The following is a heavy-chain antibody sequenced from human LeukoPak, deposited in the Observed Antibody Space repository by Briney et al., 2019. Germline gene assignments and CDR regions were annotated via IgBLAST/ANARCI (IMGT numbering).Heavy chain of an antibody. CDR2: IYDSGST. CDR1: GGSISSNNYF. Sequence: PSETLSLTCTVSGGSISSNNYFWGWIRQPPGKGLEWIGSIYDSGSTYYNPSLKSRVTISVDTSKDQFSLKLTSVTAADTAVYYCARDRGDGMDVWGQGSTVTVSS. D-gene: IGHD5-24*01. CDR3: ARDRGDGMDV. V-gene: IGHV4-39*07. J-gene: IGHJ6*02.